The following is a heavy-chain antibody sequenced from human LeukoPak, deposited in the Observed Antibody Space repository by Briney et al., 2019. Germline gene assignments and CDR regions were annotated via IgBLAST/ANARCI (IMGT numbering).Heavy chain of an antibody. Sequence: PGGCLRLSCAASGFTFSSYWMSWVRQGPGKGLEWVAHIKQDGSEKYYVDSVKGRFTISRDNAKNSLYLQMNSLRAEDTAVYYCARHSGTYFDYWGQGTLVTVSS. CDR2: IKQDGSEK. CDR3: ARHSGTYFDY. V-gene: IGHV3-7*01. D-gene: IGHD1-26*01. J-gene: IGHJ4*02. CDR1: GFTFSSYW.